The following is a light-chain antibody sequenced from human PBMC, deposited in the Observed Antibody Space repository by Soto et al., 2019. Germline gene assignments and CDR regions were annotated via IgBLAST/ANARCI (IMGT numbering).Light chain of an antibody. Sequence: EIVLTQSPATLSLSPGERATLSCRASQSVSSYLAWYQQKPGQAPRLLIYDASRRATGIPARFSGSGSGTDFTLTISRLEPEDFAVYYCQERSNWPPTFGQGTKVEIK. V-gene: IGKV3-11*01. CDR2: DAS. CDR1: QSVSSY. CDR3: QERSNWPPT. J-gene: IGKJ1*01.